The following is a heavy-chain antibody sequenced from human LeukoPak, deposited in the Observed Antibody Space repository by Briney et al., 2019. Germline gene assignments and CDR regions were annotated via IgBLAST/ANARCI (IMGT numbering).Heavy chain of an antibody. V-gene: IGHV4-34*01. CDR3: ARAGLYCSSTSCFYYYYYGMDV. Sequence: SETLSLTCAVSGGSFSGYYWSWIRQPPGKGLEWIGEINHSGSTNYNPSLKSRVTISVDTSKNQFSLKLSSVTAADTAVYYCARAGLYCSSTSCFYYYYYGMDVWGQGTTVTVSS. J-gene: IGHJ6*02. CDR1: GGSFSGYY. CDR2: INHSGST. D-gene: IGHD2-2*01.